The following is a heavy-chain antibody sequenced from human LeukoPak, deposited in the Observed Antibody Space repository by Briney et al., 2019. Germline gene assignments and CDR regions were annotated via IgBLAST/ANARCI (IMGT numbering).Heavy chain of an antibody. CDR3: ARGSSLVVPAAIRAFDI. V-gene: IGHV1-18*01. Sequence: ASVKVSCKASGYTFTIYGISWVRQAPGQGLEWMGWISAYNGNTNYAQKLQGRVTMTTDTSTSTVYMELRSLRSDDTAVYYCARGSSLVVPAAIRAFDIWGQGTMVTVSS. J-gene: IGHJ3*02. CDR1: GYTFTIYG. CDR2: ISAYNGNT. D-gene: IGHD2-2*01.